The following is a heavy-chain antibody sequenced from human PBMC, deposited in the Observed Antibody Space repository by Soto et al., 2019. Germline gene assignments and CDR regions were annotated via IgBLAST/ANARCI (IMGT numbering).Heavy chain of an antibody. V-gene: IGHV3-74*01. CDR2: INTDGSTT. CDR1: GFTFSNYW. J-gene: IGHJ4*02. Sequence: VQLGESGGGLVQPGGSLRLSCAASGFTFSNYWMHWVRQAPGKGPVWVSRINTDGSTTNYADSVKGRFTISRDNAKNTLYLQTNSLGAEDTAVYYCARDLGGYASHWGQGTLVTVSS. CDR3: ARDLGGYASH. D-gene: IGHD3-16*01.